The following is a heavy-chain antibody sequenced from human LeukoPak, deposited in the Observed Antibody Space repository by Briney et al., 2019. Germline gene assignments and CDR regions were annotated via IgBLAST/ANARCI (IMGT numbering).Heavy chain of an antibody. CDR1: GFTFSDYY. J-gene: IGHJ6*02. D-gene: IGHD6-13*01. CDR3: VRDQMVSDIAAAPLAVYYYGMDV. Sequence: GGSLRLSCAASGFTFSDYYMSWIRQAPGKGLEWVSYISSSGSTIYYADSVKGRFTISRDNAKNSLYLQMNSLRAEDTAVYYCVRDQMVSDIAAAPLAVYYYGMDVWGQGTTVTVSS. V-gene: IGHV3-11*01. CDR2: ISSSGSTI.